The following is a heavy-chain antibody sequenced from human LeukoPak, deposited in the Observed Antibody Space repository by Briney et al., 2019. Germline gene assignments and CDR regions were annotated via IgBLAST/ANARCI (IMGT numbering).Heavy chain of an antibody. CDR2: ISAYNGNT. V-gene: IGHV1-18*01. Sequence: ASVKVSCKASGYTFTSYGISWVRQAPGQGLEWMGWISAYNGNTNYAQKLQGRVTMTTDTSTSTAYMELRSLRSDDTAVYYCARDPEWELRSSYHYYGMDVWGQGTTVTVSS. D-gene: IGHD1-26*01. CDR1: GYTFTSYG. CDR3: ARDPEWELRSSYHYYGMDV. J-gene: IGHJ6*02.